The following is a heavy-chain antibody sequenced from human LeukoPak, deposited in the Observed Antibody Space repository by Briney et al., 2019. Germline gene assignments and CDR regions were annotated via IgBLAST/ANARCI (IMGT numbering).Heavy chain of an antibody. CDR1: GFTFSNYW. V-gene: IGHV3-74*01. CDR2: INRDGSIT. CDR3: AKDHGSSSALGAGDY. J-gene: IGHJ4*02. Sequence: GGSLRLSCAASGFTFSNYWIHWVRQAPGKGLVWVSRINRDGSITSYADSVKGRFTVSRDNSKNTMYLQMNSLRADDTAVYYCAKDHGSSSALGAGDYWGQGTLVTVSS. D-gene: IGHD6-6*01.